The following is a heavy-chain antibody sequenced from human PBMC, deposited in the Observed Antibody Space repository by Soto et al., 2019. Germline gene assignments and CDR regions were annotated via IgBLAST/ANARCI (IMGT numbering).Heavy chain of an antibody. CDR2: IWYDGSNK. CDR3: ARDRIATASSHYFDY. Sequence: QVQLVESGGGVVQPGGSLRLSCAASGFTFSNYGMHWVRQAPGKGLEWVAVIWYDGSNKYYADSVKGRFTISRDNSKNTLYLQMSSLIAEDTAVYYCARDRIATASSHYFDYWGQGTLVTVSS. V-gene: IGHV3-33*01. CDR1: GFTFSNYG. D-gene: IGHD6-13*01. J-gene: IGHJ4*02.